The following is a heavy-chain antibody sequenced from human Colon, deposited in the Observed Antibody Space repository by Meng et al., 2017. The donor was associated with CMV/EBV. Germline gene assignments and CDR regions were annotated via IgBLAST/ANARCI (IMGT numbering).Heavy chain of an antibody. Sequence: SWASSGFTFSDYWMSWVCQAPGKGLEWVANIKYDGSEKYYGDSVRGRFTISRDNAENSLLLQIDSLRADDTAVYYCAREDYHFGSGSLFDYWGQGALVTVSS. CDR3: AREDYHFGSGSLFDY. D-gene: IGHD3-10*01. J-gene: IGHJ4*02. V-gene: IGHV3-7*01. CDR1: GFTFSDYW. CDR2: IKYDGSEK.